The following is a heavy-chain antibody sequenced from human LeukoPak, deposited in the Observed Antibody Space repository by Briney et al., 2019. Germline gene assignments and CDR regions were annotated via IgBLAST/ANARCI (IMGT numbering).Heavy chain of an antibody. V-gene: IGHV4-59*01. CDR3: ARMYSGTSYYFDF. J-gene: IGHJ4*02. D-gene: IGHD1-26*01. CDR1: GVSISDYH. CDR2: FSYSGST. Sequence: KPSETLSRTCSVSGVSISDYHWIWIRQPPAKGLEWMGYFSYSGSTRYNPSLKSRATMSVDTSKNQFSLRLISVAAADTAVYYCARMYSGTSYYFDFWGQGTLVTVSS.